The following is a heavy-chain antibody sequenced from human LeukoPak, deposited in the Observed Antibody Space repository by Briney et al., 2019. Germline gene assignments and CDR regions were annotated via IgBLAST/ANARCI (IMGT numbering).Heavy chain of an antibody. CDR3: ATLSRSGYDWH. CDR1: GFTFSSYS. V-gene: IGHV3-48*04. J-gene: IGHJ4*02. D-gene: IGHD5-12*01. CDR2: ISSSSSTI. Sequence: PGGSLRLSCAASGFTFSSYSMNWVRQAPGKGLEWVSYISSSSSTIYYADSVKGRFTISRDNAKNSLYLQMNSLRAEDTAVYYCATLSRSGYDWHWGQGTLVTVSS.